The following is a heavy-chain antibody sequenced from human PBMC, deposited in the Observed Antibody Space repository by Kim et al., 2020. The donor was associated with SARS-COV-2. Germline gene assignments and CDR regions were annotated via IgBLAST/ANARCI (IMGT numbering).Heavy chain of an antibody. J-gene: IGHJ4*02. D-gene: IGHD6-19*01. Sequence: YYADSVKGRFTISRDNSKNTLYLQMNSLRAEDTAVYYCAKEGKQWLDPQYYWGQGTLVTVSS. CDR3: AKEGKQWLDPQYY. V-gene: IGHV3-23*01.